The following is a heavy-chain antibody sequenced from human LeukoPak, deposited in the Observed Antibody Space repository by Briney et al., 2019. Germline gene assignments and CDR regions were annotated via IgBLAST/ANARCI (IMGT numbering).Heavy chain of an antibody. D-gene: IGHD5-24*01. Sequence: ASVKVSCKASGYTFTSYYMHWVRQAPGQGLEWMGIINPSGGNTNYAQKLQGRVTMTTDTSTSTAYMELRSLRSDDTAVYYCARLGRDGYDPYGMDVWGQGTTVTVSS. CDR3: ARLGRDGYDPYGMDV. CDR2: INPSGGNT. J-gene: IGHJ6*02. CDR1: GYTFTSYY. V-gene: IGHV1-46*01.